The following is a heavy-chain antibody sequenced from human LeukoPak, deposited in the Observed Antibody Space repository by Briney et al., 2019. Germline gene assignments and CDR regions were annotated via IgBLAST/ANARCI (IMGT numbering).Heavy chain of an antibody. CDR3: AKGNCRGTSCYSDY. J-gene: IGHJ4*02. D-gene: IGHD2-2*02. CDR2: ISGSGGST. Sequence: GGSLRLSCAASGFTFSSYAMRWVRQAPGKGLEWVSGISGSGGSTYYADSVKGRFAIARDNSKNTLYLQMNSLRAEDTAVYYCAKGNCRGTSCYSDYWGQGTLVTVSS. V-gene: IGHV3-23*01. CDR1: GFTFSSYA.